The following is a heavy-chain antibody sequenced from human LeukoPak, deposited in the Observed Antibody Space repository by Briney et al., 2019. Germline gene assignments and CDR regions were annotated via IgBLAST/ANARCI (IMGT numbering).Heavy chain of an antibody. CDR3: TTTAVLLEY. D-gene: IGHD6-13*01. CDR1: GFTFSSYS. J-gene: IGHJ4*02. Sequence: GGSLRLSCAASGFTFSSYSMNWVRQAPGKGLEWVGFIRSKAYGGTTEYAASVKGRFTISRDDSKSIAYLQMNSLKTEDTAVYYCTTTAVLLEYSGQGTLVTVSS. V-gene: IGHV3-49*04. CDR2: IRSKAYGGTT.